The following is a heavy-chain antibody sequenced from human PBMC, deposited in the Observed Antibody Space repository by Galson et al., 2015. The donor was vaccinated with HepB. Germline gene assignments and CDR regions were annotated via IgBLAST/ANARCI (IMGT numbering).Heavy chain of an antibody. CDR3: ASSNWNDVYFDY. CDR1: GGTFSSYA. Sequence: SGGTFSSYAISWVRQAPGQGLEWMGGIIPIFGTANYAQKFQGRVTITADKSTSTAYMELSSLRSEDTAVYYCASSNWNDVYFDYWGQGTLVTVSS. J-gene: IGHJ4*02. CDR2: IIPIFGTA. D-gene: IGHD1-1*01. V-gene: IGHV1-69*06.